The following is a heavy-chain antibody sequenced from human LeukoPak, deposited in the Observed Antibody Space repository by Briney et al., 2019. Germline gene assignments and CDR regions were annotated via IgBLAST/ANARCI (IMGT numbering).Heavy chain of an antibody. CDR2: IHPSTGNP. Sequence: ASVKVSCTASGGTFSSYAISWVRQAPGQGLEWMGWIHPSTGNPTYAQGFTGRFVFSLDTSVSTTYLQISSLKAEDTAVYFCARAFQSLGGLSLPDYWGQGTLVTVSS. J-gene: IGHJ4*02. D-gene: IGHD3-16*02. V-gene: IGHV7-4-1*02. CDR3: ARAFQSLGGLSLPDY. CDR1: GGTFSSYA.